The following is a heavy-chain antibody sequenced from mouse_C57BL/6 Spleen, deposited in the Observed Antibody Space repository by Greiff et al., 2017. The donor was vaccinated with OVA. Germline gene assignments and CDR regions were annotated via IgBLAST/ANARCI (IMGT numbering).Heavy chain of an antibody. V-gene: IGHV5-17*01. CDR2: ISSGSSTI. Sequence: DVMLVESGGGLVKPGGSLKLSCAASGFTFSDYGMHWVRQAPEKGLEWVAYISSGSSTIYYADKVKGRFTISRDNAKNTLFRQMTSLRSEDTAMYYGARRTCDGYFDVWGTGTTVTVSS. D-gene: IGHD5-1*01. CDR3: ARRTCDGYFDV. CDR1: GFTFSDYG. J-gene: IGHJ1*03.